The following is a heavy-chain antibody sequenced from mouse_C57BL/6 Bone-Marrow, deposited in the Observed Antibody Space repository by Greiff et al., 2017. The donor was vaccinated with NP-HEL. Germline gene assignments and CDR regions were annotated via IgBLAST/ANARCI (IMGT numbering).Heavy chain of an antibody. CDR3: ARPIYDGYYVGGFAY. Sequence: EVMLVESGGGLVQPGGSLKLSCAASGFTFSDYYMYWVRQTPEKRLEWVAYICNGGGSTYYPDTVKGRFTISRDNAKNTLYLQMSRLKSEDTAMYYCARPIYDGYYVGGFAYWGQGTLVTVSA. J-gene: IGHJ3*01. CDR1: GFTFSDYY. D-gene: IGHD2-3*01. CDR2: ICNGGGST. V-gene: IGHV5-12*01.